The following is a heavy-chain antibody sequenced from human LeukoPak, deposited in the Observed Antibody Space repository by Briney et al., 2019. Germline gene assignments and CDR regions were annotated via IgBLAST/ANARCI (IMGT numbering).Heavy chain of an antibody. CDR1: GGSITRYY. CDR2: IYYSGST. D-gene: IGHD2/OR15-2a*01. CDR3: ARFENEDYFDY. J-gene: IGHJ4*02. Sequence: SETLSLTCTVSGGSITRYYWSWIRQPPGKGLEWIGYIYYSGSTNYNPSLKSRVTISVDTSKNQFSLKLSSVTAADTAVYYCARFENEDYFDYWGQGTLVTVSS. V-gene: IGHV4-59*01.